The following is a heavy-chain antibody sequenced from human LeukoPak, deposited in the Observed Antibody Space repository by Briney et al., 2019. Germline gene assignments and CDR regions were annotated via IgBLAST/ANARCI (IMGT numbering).Heavy chain of an antibody. CDR1: GFTFSDYY. J-gene: IGHJ4*02. CDR3: ARNAYYYDSSGYLPFDY. CDR2: ISSGGHTI. D-gene: IGHD3-22*01. Sequence: GGSLRLSCAASGFTFSDYYMSWIRQAPGKGLEWVSYISSGGHTIYYADSVKGRFTISRDNAKNSLYLQMNSLRAEDTAVYYCARNAYYYDSSGYLPFDYWGQGTLVTVSS. V-gene: IGHV3-11*04.